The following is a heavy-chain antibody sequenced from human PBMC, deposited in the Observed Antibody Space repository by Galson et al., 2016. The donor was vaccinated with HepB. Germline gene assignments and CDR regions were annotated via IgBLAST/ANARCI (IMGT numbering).Heavy chain of an antibody. D-gene: IGHD3-3*01. CDR3: ARDKKVTIFGGVISGGLDP. V-gene: IGHV4-31*03. Sequence: TLSLTCTVSGGSISSGGYSWSWIRQHPGKGLEWIGYIYHSGSTHYNPSLKSRVTISVDTAKNQFSLKLSSVTAADTAIYYCARDKKVTIFGGVISGGLDPWGQGTLVTVAS. CDR1: GGSISSGGYS. CDR2: IYHSGST. J-gene: IGHJ5*02.